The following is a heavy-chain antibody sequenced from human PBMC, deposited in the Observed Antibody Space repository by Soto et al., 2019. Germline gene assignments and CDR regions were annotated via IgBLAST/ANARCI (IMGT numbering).Heavy chain of an antibody. CDR1: GFTFDDYT. D-gene: IGHD4-4*01. J-gene: IGHJ4*02. V-gene: IGHV3-9*01. Sequence: EVQLVESGGGLVQPGRSLRLSCAASGFTFDDYTMHWVRQAPGKGLEWVSLISWDSRKVDYADSVKGRFSISRDNARSSLYLQMNSLTPEDTAIYYCAKNMDYFVYSVSRPYEHWGRGTLVAVSS. CDR3: AKNMDYFVYSVSRPYEH. CDR2: ISWDSRKV.